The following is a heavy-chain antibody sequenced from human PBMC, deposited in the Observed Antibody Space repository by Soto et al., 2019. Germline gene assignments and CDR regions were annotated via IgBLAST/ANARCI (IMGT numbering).Heavy chain of an antibody. CDR2: ISYDGSNK. V-gene: IGHV3-30-3*01. J-gene: IGHJ4*02. CDR3: ARDSNFDY. CDR1: GFTFSSYA. Sequence: QVQLVESGGGVVQPGRSLRLSCAASGFTFSSYAMHWVRQAPGKGLEWVAVISYDGSNKYYADSVKGRFTISRDNSENTLYLQMNSLRAEDTAVYYCARDSNFDYWGQGTLVTVSS.